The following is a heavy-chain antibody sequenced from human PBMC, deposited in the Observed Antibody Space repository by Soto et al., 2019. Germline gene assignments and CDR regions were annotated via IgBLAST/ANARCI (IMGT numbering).Heavy chain of an antibody. D-gene: IGHD6-13*01. CDR1: GFTFSTYS. Sequence: GGSLRLSCAASGFTFSTYSMNWVRQAPGKGLEWISYVTSSSTTIYYADSVKGRFTISRDNAKNSLYLQMNSLRDEDTAVYYCARDNGLAGSFDPWGQGALVTVSS. J-gene: IGHJ5*02. CDR2: VTSSSTTI. CDR3: ARDNGLAGSFDP. V-gene: IGHV3-48*02.